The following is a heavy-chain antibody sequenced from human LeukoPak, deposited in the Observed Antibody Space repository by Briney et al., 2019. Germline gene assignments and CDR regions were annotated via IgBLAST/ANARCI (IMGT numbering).Heavy chain of an antibody. J-gene: IGHJ6*02. CDR1: GFTFSRYA. CDR3: AGPSIAVVITNYYYGMDV. D-gene: IGHD3-22*01. V-gene: IGHV3-30*14. Sequence: PGGSLRLSCAASGFTFSRYAMHWVRQAPGKGLEWVAVISYDGTAKFYADSVKGRFTISRDNSKNTLYLQMNSLRAEDTAVYYCAGPSIAVVITNYYYGMDVWGQGTTVTVSS. CDR2: ISYDGTAK.